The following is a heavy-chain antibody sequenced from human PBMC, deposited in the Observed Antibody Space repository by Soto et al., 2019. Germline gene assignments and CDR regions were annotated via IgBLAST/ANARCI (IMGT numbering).Heavy chain of an antibody. V-gene: IGHV4-39*01. J-gene: IGHJ4*02. CDR3: AIRRGYSFDY. Sequence: QLQLQESGPGLVKPSETLSLTCTVSGGSISSYYWGWIRRPPGKGLEWIGSIYYSGSTYYNPSLKSRVTISVDTSKNQFSLKLSSVTAAYTAVYYCAIRRGYSFDYWGQGTLVTVSS. CDR1: GGSISSYY. CDR2: IYYSGST.